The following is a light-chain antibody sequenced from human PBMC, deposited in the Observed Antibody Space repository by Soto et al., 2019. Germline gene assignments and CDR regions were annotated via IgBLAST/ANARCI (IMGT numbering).Light chain of an antibody. CDR1: QSVSRN. J-gene: IGKJ2*01. CDR3: QQYNNWPLYT. Sequence: EIVMTQSPATLSVSPGERATLSCRASQSVSRNLAWYQQTPGQAPRLLMYGASIRAAGVPARFSGSGSGTEFTLTISSLQSEDFAVYYCQQYNNWPLYTFGQGTKLEIK. V-gene: IGKV3-15*01. CDR2: GAS.